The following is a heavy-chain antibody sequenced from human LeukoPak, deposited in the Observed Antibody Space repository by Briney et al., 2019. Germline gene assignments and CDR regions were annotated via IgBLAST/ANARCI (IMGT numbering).Heavy chain of an antibody. J-gene: IGHJ6*02. CDR2: IWYGGSNK. D-gene: IGHD3-10*01. V-gene: IGHV3-33*01. Sequence: GGSLRLSCAASGFTFSSYGMHWVRQAPGKGLEWVAVIWYGGSNKYYADSVKGRFTISRDNSKNTLYLQMNSLRAEDTAVYYCARELMVRGVIHYYYYYGMDVWGQGTTVTVSS. CDR3: ARELMVRGVIHYYYYYGMDV. CDR1: GFTFSSYG.